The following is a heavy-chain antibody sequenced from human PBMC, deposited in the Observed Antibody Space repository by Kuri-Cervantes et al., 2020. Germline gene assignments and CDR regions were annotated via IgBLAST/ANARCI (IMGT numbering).Heavy chain of an antibody. D-gene: IGHD1-1*01. J-gene: IGHJ6*02. Sequence: KVSCKASGYSFTTYWIAWVRQMPGKGLEWMGIIYPGDSETRYSPSFQGQVTISADKSISTAYLQWSSLKASDTAMYYCARQSDISTTYYYYYGMDVWGQGTTVTVSS. CDR2: IYPGDSET. CDR3: ARQSDISTTYYYYYGMDV. CDR1: GYSFTTYW. V-gene: IGHV5-51*01.